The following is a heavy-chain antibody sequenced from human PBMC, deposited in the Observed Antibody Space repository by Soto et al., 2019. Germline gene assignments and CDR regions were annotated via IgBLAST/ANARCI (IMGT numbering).Heavy chain of an antibody. J-gene: IGHJ5*02. CDR1: GGSFSSYY. D-gene: IGHD3-3*01. CDR2: INHSGST. CDR3: ARGEPRFMEWLLLSEYFDP. V-gene: IGHV4-34*01. Sequence: SSETLSLTCAVYGGSFSSYYWIWIRQPPGKGLEWIGVINHSGSTNYDPSLKSRVTISIDTSKNQVSLTLSSVTAADTAVYYCARGEPRFMEWLLLSEYFDPWGQGTLVTVSS.